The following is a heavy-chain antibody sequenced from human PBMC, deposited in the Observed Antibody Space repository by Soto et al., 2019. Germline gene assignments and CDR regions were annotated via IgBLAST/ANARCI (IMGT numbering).Heavy chain of an antibody. CDR2: IYYSGST. J-gene: IGHJ2*01. CDR3: ARLPYCSSTSCSKGRAGPRCYFDL. CDR1: GGSISSGGYY. Sequence: SETLSLACTVSGGSISSGGYYWSWIRQHPGKGLEWIGYIYYSGSTYYNPSLKSRVTISVDTSKNQFSLKLSSVTAADTAVYYCARLPYCSSTSCSKGRAGPRCYFDLWGRGTLVTVSS. V-gene: IGHV4-31*03. D-gene: IGHD2-2*01.